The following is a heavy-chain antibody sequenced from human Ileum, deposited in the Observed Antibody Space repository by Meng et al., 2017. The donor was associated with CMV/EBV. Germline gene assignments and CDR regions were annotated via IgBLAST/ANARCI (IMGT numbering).Heavy chain of an antibody. Sequence: ASVKVSCKASGYTFTSYGISWVRQAPGQGLEWMGWISAYNGNTNYAQKLQGRVNMTTDTSTSTAYMELRSLRSDDTTVYYCARAPRTISYYYYGMDVWGQGTTVTVSS. D-gene: IGHD5-24*01. CDR2: ISAYNGNT. V-gene: IGHV1-18*01. J-gene: IGHJ6*02. CDR1: GYTFTSYG. CDR3: ARAPRTISYYYYGMDV.